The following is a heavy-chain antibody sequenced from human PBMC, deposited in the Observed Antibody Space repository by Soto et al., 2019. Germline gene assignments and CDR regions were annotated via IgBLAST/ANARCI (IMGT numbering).Heavy chain of an antibody. V-gene: IGHV3-33*01. CDR2: IWYDGSNK. Sequence: QVQLVESGGGVVQPGRSLRLSCAASGFTFSSYGMHWVRQAPGKGLEWVAVIWYDGSNKYYADSVKGRFTISRDNSKNTLYMQMNSLRAEDTAVYYCARDWEDPDIVVVPAARNFKSWFDPWGQGTLVTVSS. D-gene: IGHD2-2*01. CDR3: ARDWEDPDIVVVPAARNFKSWFDP. J-gene: IGHJ5*02. CDR1: GFTFSSYG.